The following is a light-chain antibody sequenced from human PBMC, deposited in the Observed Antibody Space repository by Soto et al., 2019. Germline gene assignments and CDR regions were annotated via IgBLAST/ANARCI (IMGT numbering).Light chain of an antibody. J-gene: IGKJ1*01. CDR2: GAS. CDR3: QQYDSSAT. V-gene: IGKV3-20*01. Sequence: ETVMTQSPATLSVSPGETATLSCRASQNVYTNLAWYQQKPGHAPRLLIYGASNRATGIPDRFSGRGSGTDFTLPISRLAPDDFAVYYCQQYDSSATSGQGT. CDR1: QNVYTN.